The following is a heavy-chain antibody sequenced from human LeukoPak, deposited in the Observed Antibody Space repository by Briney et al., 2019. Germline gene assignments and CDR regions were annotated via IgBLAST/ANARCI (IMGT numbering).Heavy chain of an antibody. Sequence: SETLSLTRTVSGGSISSYYWSWIRQPPGKGLEWIGYIYYSGSTNYNPSLKSRVTISVDTSKNQFSLKLSSVTAADTAVYYCARLPYSSGWYYFDYWGQGTLVTVSS. J-gene: IGHJ4*02. CDR2: IYYSGST. D-gene: IGHD6-19*01. CDR1: GGSISSYY. CDR3: ARLPYSSGWYYFDY. V-gene: IGHV4-59*08.